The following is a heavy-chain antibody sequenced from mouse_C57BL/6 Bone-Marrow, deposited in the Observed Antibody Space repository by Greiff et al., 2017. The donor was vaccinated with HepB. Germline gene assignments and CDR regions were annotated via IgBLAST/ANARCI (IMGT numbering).Heavy chain of an antibody. V-gene: IGHV5-17*01. CDR1: GFTFSDYG. D-gene: IGHD2-5*01. CDR3: ARRDSNYLYWYFDV. CDR2: ISSGSSTI. Sequence: EVKLMESGGGLVKPGGSLKLSCAASGFTFSDYGMHWVRQAPEKGLEWVAYISSGSSTIYYADTVKGRFTISRDNAKNTLFLQMTSLRSEDTAMYYCARRDSNYLYWYFDVWGTGTTVTVSS. J-gene: IGHJ1*03.